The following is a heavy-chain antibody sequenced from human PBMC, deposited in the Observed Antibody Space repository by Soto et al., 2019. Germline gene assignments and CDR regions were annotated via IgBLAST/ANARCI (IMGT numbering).Heavy chain of an antibody. D-gene: IGHD3-10*01. Sequence: SETLSLTCTVSGGSISSSSYYWGWIRQPPGKGLEWIGSIYYSGSTYYNPSLKSRVTISVDTSKNQFSMKLSSVTAAHTAVYNCARRSAGADDAFGIWSQGTMVT. J-gene: IGHJ3*02. CDR1: GGSISSSSYY. V-gene: IGHV4-39*01. CDR3: ARRSAGADDAFGI. CDR2: IYYSGST.